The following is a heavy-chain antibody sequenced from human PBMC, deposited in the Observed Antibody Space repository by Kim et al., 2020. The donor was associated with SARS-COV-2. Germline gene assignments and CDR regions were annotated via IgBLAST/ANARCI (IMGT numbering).Heavy chain of an antibody. CDR3: ARHWGSGLHGMEV. J-gene: IGHJ6*02. CDR2: IKQDGSEK. CDR1: GFAFNTYW. V-gene: IGHV3-7*01. D-gene: IGHD3-16*01. Sequence: GGSLRLSCAASGFAFNTYWMNWVRQAPGKGLEWVAIIKQDGSEKYYVDSVKGRFTISRDNAKNSLFLHMNSLRVEDSALYYCARHWGSGLHGMEVWGQGTTVTVSS.